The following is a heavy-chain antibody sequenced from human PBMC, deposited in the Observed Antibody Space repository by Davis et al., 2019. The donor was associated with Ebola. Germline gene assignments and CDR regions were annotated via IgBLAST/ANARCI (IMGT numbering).Heavy chain of an antibody. CDR1: GFTFSSYE. D-gene: IGHD2-2*02. CDR3: ARDLYLGSWNYYVMDG. Sequence: GESLKISCAASGFTFSSYEMNWVRQAPGKGLEWVSSISSSGSYIYYADSVKGRCTISRDNAKNSLYLQMNSLRAEDTAVYYCARDLYLGSWNYYVMDGWGQGTTVTVSS. J-gene: IGHJ6*02. CDR2: ISSSGSYI. V-gene: IGHV3-21*01.